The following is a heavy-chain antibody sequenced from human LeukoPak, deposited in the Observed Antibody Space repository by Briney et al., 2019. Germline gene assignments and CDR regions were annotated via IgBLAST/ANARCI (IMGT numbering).Heavy chain of an antibody. V-gene: IGHV3-53*01. D-gene: IGHD6-19*01. Sequence: GGSLRLSCTASGFTFRDYVMNWVRQAPGKGLEWVSVIYSGGSTYYADSVKGRFTISRDNSKNTLYLQMNSLRAEDTAVYYCARDSWYTSGYEFDYWGQGTLVTVSS. CDR1: GFTFRDYV. CDR2: IYSGGST. J-gene: IGHJ4*02. CDR3: ARDSWYTSGYEFDY.